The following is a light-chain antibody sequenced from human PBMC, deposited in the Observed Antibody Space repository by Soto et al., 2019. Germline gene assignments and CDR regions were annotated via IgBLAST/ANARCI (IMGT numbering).Light chain of an antibody. V-gene: IGLV2-18*02. CDR1: SSDVGSYNR. Sequence: QSALTQPPSVSGSPGQSVAISCTGTSSDVGSYNRVSWYQQPPGTAPKLMIYDVSNRPSGVPDRFSGSKSGNTASLTISGLQAEDEADYYCSSYTSSSTYVFGTGTMVTVL. CDR2: DVS. CDR3: SSYTSSSTYV. J-gene: IGLJ1*01.